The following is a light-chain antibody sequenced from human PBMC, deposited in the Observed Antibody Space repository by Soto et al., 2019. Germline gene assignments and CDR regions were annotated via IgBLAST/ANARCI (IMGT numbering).Light chain of an antibody. J-gene: IGKJ2*01. CDR1: HSVSSTY. V-gene: IGKV3-20*01. Sequence: EIVLTQSPGTLSLSPGERATLSCRASHSVSSTYLAWYQQKPGQAPRLLIYGASSRATGIPDRFSGSGSGSDVTLTISRLEPEDFAVYSCQQYGSSPPYTFGQGTKLEIK. CDR2: GAS. CDR3: QQYGSSPPYT.